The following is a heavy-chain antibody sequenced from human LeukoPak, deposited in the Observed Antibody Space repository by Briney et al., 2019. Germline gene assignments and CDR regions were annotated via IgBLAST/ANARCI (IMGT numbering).Heavy chain of an antibody. CDR1: GGTFSSYA. CDR3: ARELITFGGVIVPQVDY. D-gene: IGHD3-16*02. CDR2: IIPIFGTA. V-gene: IGHV1-69*01. J-gene: IGHJ4*02. Sequence: ASVKVSCKASGGTFSSYAISWVRQAPGRGLEWMGGIIPIFGTANYAKYFKGRVTITADESTSTAYMELSSLRSDDTAVYYCARELITFGGVIVPQVDYWGQGTLVIVSS.